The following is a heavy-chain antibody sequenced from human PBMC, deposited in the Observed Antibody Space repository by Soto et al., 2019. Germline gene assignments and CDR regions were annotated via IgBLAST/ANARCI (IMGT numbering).Heavy chain of an antibody. J-gene: IGHJ4*02. D-gene: IGHD3-9*01. CDR3: ARVPTRHYDILTGPFDD. Sequence: GASVKVSCKASGYTFTIYCISWVRQAPGQGLEWMGWISAYNGNTNYAQKLQGRVTMTTDTSTSTAYMELRSLRSDDTAVYYCARVPTRHYDILTGPFDDWGQGTLVTVSS. V-gene: IGHV1-18*01. CDR1: GYTFTIYC. CDR2: ISAYNGNT.